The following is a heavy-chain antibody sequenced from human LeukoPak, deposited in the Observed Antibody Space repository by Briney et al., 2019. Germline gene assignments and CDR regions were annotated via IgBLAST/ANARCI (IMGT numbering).Heavy chain of an antibody. CDR1: GFTFSSYG. CDR2: IWYDGSSK. Sequence: GGSLRLSCAASGFTFSSYGMHWVRQAPGKGLEWVAVIWYDGSSKYYADSVKGRFTISRDNSKNTLYLQMNSLRAEDTAVYYCAKEVSSNWFDPWGQGTLVTVSS. CDR3: AKEVSSNWFDP. V-gene: IGHV3-33*06. J-gene: IGHJ5*02. D-gene: IGHD6-6*01.